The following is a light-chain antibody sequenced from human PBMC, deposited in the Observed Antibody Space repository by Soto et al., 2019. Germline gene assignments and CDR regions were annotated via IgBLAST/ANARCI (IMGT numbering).Light chain of an antibody. CDR1: QSVSSN. J-gene: IGKJ4*01. CDR3: QQRSNWPLT. Sequence: ESVLTQSPATLSLTPGERATLSCRASQSVSSNLVWYQQQPGQAPRLLIYDSFNRATGIPARFSGSGSGTDFTLTISSLEPEDFAVYYCQQRSNWPLTFGGGTKVEIK. V-gene: IGKV3-11*01. CDR2: DSF.